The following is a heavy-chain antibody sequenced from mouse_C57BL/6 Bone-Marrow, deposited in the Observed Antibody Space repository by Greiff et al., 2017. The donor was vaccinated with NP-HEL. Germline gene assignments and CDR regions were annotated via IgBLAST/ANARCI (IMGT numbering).Heavy chain of an antibody. J-gene: IGHJ4*01. V-gene: IGHV1-81*01. CDR3: AREGPWAMDY. CDR1: GYTFTSYG. D-gene: IGHD3-3*01. CDR2: IYPRSGNT. Sequence: VQLVESGAELARPGASVKLSCKASGYTFTSYGISWVKQRTGQGLEWIGEIYPRSGNTYYNEKFKGKATLTADKSSSTAYMELRSLTSEDSAVYFCAREGPWAMDYWGQGTSVTVSS.